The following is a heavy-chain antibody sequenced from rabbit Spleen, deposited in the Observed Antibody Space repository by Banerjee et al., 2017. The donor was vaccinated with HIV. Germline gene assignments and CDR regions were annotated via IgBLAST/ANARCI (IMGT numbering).Heavy chain of an antibody. V-gene: IGHV1S40*01. Sequence: QSLEESGGGLVKPEGSLTLTCTASGFDLSSYYYMCWVRQAPGKGPEWIACIYAGSSGSTYYASWAKGRFTISKPSSTTVSLQMTSLTAADTATYFCARRFVGSGYVVLNLWGPGTLVTVS. CDR3: ARRFVGSGYVVLNL. CDR2: IYAGSSGST. CDR1: GFDLSSYYY. J-gene: IGHJ6*01. D-gene: IGHD8-1*01.